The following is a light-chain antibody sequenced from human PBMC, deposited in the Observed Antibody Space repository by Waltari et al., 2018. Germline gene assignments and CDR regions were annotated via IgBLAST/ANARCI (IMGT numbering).Light chain of an antibody. CDR1: SSDSGSTY. Sequence: QSVLTQPPSASGTPGQRVTISCSGDSSDSGSTYVYWYQQLPGTAPKLLIYRSNQRPSGVPDRFSGSRSGTSASLAISGLRSEDEADYHCAAWDDSLSGPVFGGGTKLTVL. CDR2: RSN. J-gene: IGLJ3*02. V-gene: IGLV1-47*01. CDR3: AAWDDSLSGPV.